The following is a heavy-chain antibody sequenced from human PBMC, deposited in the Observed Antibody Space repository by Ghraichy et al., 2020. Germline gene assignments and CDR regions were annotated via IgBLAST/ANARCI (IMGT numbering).Heavy chain of an antibody. D-gene: IGHD3-3*01. J-gene: IGHJ6*02. CDR2: ISGSGDNT. CDR3: AKDIYTVYFWSGQQFGMDV. Sequence: GGSLRLSCAASGFTFSSYTMIWVRQAPGKGLEWVSVISGSGDNTYYADSVKGRFTISRDNSKNTLYLQMNSLRAEDTAVYYCAKDIYTVYFWSGQQFGMDVWGQGTTVTVSS. CDR1: GFTFSSYT. V-gene: IGHV3-23*01.